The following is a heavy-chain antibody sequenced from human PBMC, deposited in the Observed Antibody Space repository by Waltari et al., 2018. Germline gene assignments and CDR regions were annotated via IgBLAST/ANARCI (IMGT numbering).Heavy chain of an antibody. CDR2: VSWDGGST. J-gene: IGHJ4*02. CDR3: AKDIPYYCSGGSCPLQFDY. V-gene: IGHV3-43*01. CDR1: GFTFDDYT. D-gene: IGHD2-15*01. Sequence: EVQLVESGGVVVQPGGSLRLSCAASGFTFDDYTMHWVRQTPGKGLEWVSLVSWDGGSTYYAEPVRGRFTIFRDNSKNSLYLQMNSLRTEDTALYYCAKDIPYYCSGGSCPLQFDYWGQGTLVTVSS.